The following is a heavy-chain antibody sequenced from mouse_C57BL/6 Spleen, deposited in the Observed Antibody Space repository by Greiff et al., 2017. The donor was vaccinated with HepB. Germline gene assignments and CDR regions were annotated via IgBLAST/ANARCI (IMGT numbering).Heavy chain of an antibody. J-gene: IGHJ4*01. CDR3: ARDRAYYSNLWAMDY. CDR2: INYDGSST. Sequence: EVKLMESEGGLVQPGSSMKLSCTASGFTFSDYYMAWVRQVPEKGLEWVANINYDGSSTYYLDSLKSRFIISRDNAKNILYLQMSSLKSEDTATYYCARDRAYYSNLWAMDYWGQGTSVTVSS. CDR1: GFTFSDYY. V-gene: IGHV5-16*01. D-gene: IGHD2-5*01.